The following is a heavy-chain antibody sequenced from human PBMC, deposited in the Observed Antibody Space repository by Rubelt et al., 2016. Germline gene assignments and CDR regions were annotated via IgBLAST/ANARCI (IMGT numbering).Heavy chain of an antibody. J-gene: IGHJ5*02. D-gene: IGHD3-10*01. V-gene: IGHV4-34*01. CDR1: GGSFSGYY. CDR2: VNHSGST. Sequence: QVQLQQWGAGLLKPSETLSLTCAVYGGSFSGYYWSRIRQPPGKGLEWIGEVNHSGSTNYNPSLKSRVTIAVYTAKNQFSLKLSSVTAAYTAGYYWARGGRYYGSGSYQRHNWFDPWGQGTLVTVSS. CDR3: ARGGRYYGSGSYQRHNWFDP.